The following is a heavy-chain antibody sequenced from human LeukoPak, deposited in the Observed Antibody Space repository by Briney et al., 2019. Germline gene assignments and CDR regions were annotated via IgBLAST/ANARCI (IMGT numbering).Heavy chain of an antibody. CDR3: ARVARGDYYYYYMDV. V-gene: IGHV3-74*01. D-gene: IGHD3-10*01. CDR2: INNDGSGT. Sequence: PAGGSLRLSCGASGFTFSSYWMHWVRQAPGKGLVWVSRINNDGSGTSYADSVQGRFTISRDNAKNTLYLQMNSLRAEDTALYYCARVARGDYYYYYMDVWGKGTTVTVSS. J-gene: IGHJ6*03. CDR1: GFTFSSYW.